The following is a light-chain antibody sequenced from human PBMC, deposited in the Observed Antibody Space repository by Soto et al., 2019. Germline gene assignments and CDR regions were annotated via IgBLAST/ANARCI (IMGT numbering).Light chain of an antibody. CDR1: QSVSSNY. CDR3: QSYGRTPLHT. V-gene: IGKV3-20*01. CDR2: GAS. J-gene: IGKJ2*01. Sequence: DIVLTQSPGTLSLSPGERATLSCRASQSVSSNYLAWYQQKPGQAPRLLIYGASSRATGIPDRFGGSGSGTDFTLTISRLEPEDFAVYYCQSYGRTPLHTFGQGTKLEIK.